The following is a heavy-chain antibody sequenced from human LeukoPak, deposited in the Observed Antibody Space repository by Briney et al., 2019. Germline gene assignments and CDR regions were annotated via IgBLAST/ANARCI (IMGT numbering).Heavy chain of an antibody. CDR2: VYFSGDT. D-gene: IGHD2-8*01. V-gene: IGHV4-39*07. J-gene: IGHJ5*02. CDR1: GDSISSSSYF. Sequence: SETLSLTCIVSGDSISSSSYFWAWILQPPGKGPEWIGNVYFSGDTYYNPSLERRVTISVDTSKNQFSLKLISVTAADTAVYYCARDAHYCTNGICYENRFDPWGQGTLVTVSS. CDR3: ARDAHYCTNGICYENRFDP.